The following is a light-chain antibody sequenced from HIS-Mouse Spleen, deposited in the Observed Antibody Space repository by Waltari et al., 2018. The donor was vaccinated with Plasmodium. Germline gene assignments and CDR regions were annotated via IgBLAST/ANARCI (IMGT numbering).Light chain of an antibody. CDR2: EDS. CDR1: ALPNKY. Sequence: SYELTQPPSVSVSPGQTARTPCSGDALPNKYAYWYQQKSGQAPVLVIHEDSKRPSGIPERFSGSSSGTMATLTISGAQVEDEADYYCYSTDSSGNHRVFGGGTKLTVL. CDR3: YSTDSSGNHRV. J-gene: IGLJ3*02. V-gene: IGLV3-10*01.